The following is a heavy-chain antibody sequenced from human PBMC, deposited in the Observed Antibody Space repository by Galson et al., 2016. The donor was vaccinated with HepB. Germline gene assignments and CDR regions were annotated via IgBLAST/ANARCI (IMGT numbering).Heavy chain of an antibody. D-gene: IGHD4-11*01. Sequence: SLRLSCAASGFTFSSYVMSWVRQAPGKGLEWVSVISGSGGSTFYADSVKGRFTVSRDNSKNTLYVQMNSVRVEDTAVYYCAKGYSNLIPDAFDIWGQGTMVTVTS. CDR1: GFTFSSYV. V-gene: IGHV3-23*01. CDR3: AKGYSNLIPDAFDI. J-gene: IGHJ3*02. CDR2: ISGSGGST.